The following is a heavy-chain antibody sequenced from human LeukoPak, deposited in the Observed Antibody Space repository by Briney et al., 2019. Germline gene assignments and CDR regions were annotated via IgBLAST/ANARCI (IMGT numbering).Heavy chain of an antibody. J-gene: IGHJ4*02. D-gene: IGHD1-14*01. Sequence: SETLSLTCTVSGGSISSFYWSWIRQPPRKGLEWIGYIYYSGSTNYNPSLKSRVTISVDTSKNQFSLRLSSVTAADTAVYYCARLVLSYGNAFDHWGQGTLVTVSS. V-gene: IGHV4-59*08. CDR2: IYYSGST. CDR1: GGSISSFY. CDR3: ARLVLSYGNAFDH.